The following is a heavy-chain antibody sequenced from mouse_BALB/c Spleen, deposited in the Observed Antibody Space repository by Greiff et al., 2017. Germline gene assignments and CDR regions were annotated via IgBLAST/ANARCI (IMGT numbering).Heavy chain of an antibody. V-gene: IGHV5-6*01. CDR3: ARRGYGSSPYAMDY. CDR2: ISSGGSYT. Sequence: EVQLVESGGDLVKPGGSLKLSCAASGFTFSSYGMSWVRQTPDKRLEWVATISSGGSYTYYPDSVKGRFTISRDNAKNTLYLQMSSLKSEDTAMYYCARRGYGSSPYAMDYWGQGTSVTVSS. CDR1: GFTFSSYG. D-gene: IGHD1-1*01. J-gene: IGHJ4*01.